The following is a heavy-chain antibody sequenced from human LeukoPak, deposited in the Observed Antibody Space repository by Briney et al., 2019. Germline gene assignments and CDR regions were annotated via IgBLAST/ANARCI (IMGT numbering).Heavy chain of an antibody. V-gene: IGHV3-20*04. Sequence: GGSLRLSCAASGFTFDDYGMSWVRQAPGKGLEWVSGINWNGGSTGYADSVKGRFTISRDNAKNSLYLQMNSLRAEDTAVYYCAKGAVAGFGGRLLYYYMDVWGKGTTVTISS. CDR1: GFTFDDYG. D-gene: IGHD6-19*01. CDR2: INWNGGST. J-gene: IGHJ6*03. CDR3: AKGAVAGFGGRLLYYYMDV.